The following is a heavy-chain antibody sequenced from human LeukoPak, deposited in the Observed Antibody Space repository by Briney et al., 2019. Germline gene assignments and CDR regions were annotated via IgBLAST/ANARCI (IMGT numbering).Heavy chain of an antibody. CDR1: GYTFTGYY. Sequence: GASVKVSCKASGYTFTGYYMHWVRQAPGQGLEWMGWINPNSGGTNYAQKFQGRVTMTRDTSISTAYMELSRLRSDDTAVYYCARDWVGLDPYYFDYWGRGTLVTVSS. J-gene: IGHJ4*02. V-gene: IGHV1-2*02. CDR3: ARDWVGLDPYYFDY. D-gene: IGHD1-26*01. CDR2: INPNSGGT.